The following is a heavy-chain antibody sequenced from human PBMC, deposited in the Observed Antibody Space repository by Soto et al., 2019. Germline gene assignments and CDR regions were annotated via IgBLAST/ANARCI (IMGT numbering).Heavy chain of an antibody. CDR2: IFYSGST. D-gene: IGHD2-21*01. CDR3: ARQPTTGDTDLWFDP. J-gene: IGHJ5*02. V-gene: IGHV4-39*01. CDR1: GGSISTSRSY. Sequence: SETLSLTCNVSGGSISTSRSYWAWIRQPPGKGLEWLANIFYSGSTYYNPSLASRVTVSVDTSKNEFSLKLRSVTAADTVVYYCARQPTTGDTDLWFDPWGRGTLVTAPQ.